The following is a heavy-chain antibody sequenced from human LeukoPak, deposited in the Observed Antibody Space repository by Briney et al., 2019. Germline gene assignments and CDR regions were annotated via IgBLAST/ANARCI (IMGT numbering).Heavy chain of an antibody. V-gene: IGHV3-7*01. CDR1: GFTFSSYW. Sequence: PGRSLRPSCAASGFTFSSYWMSWVRQAPGKGLEWVANKKQDGSEKYYVDSVKGRFTISRDNAKNSLYLQMNSLRAEDTAVYYCARDGVWYSSGGWYAFDIWGQGTMVTVSS. J-gene: IGHJ3*02. CDR3: ARDGVWYSSGGWYAFDI. D-gene: IGHD6-19*01. CDR2: KKQDGSEK.